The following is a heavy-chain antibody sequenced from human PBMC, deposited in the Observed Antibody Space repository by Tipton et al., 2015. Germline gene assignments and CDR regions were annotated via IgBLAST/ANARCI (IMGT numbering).Heavy chain of an antibody. D-gene: IGHD3-22*01. J-gene: IGHJ4*02. CDR3: AKGLYYYDSSGYYDY. CDR1: GFSFSNYG. Sequence: SLRLSCAASGFSFSNYGMHWVRQAPGKGLEWASAISGSGGSTYYADSVKGRFTISRDNSKNTLYLQMNSLRAEDTAIYYCAKGLYYYDSSGYYDYWGQGTLVTVSS. CDR2: ISGSGGST. V-gene: IGHV3-23*01.